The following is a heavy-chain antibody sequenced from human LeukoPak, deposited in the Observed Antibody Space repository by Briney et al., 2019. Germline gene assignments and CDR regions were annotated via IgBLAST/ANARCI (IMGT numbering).Heavy chain of an antibody. D-gene: IGHD3-9*01. CDR2: ISGSGGST. CDR3: AKAFVRRYYDILTGYDYYFDY. CDR1: GFTFSSYA. J-gene: IGHJ4*02. V-gene: IGHV3-23*01. Sequence: PGGSLRLSCAASGFTFSSYAMSWVRQAPGKGLEWVSAISGSGGSTYYADSVKGRFTISRDSSKNTLYLRMNSLRAEDTAVYYCAKAFVRRYYDILTGYDYYFDYWGQGTLVTVSS.